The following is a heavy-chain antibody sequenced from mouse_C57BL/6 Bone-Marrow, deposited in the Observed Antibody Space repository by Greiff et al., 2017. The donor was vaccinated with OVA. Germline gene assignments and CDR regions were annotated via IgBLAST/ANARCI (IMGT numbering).Heavy chain of an antibody. J-gene: IGHJ1*03. CDR3: GSEGRRGYFDD. V-gene: IGHV5-4*03. CDR2: ISDGGSYT. Sequence: EVKLVQPGGGLVKPGGSLKLSCAASGFTFSSYAMSWVRQTPEQSLEWVATISDGGSYTYYPDNVKGRFTISRDNSTNTPYLQRSHLKSEDTAMYYGGSEGRRGYFDDWGTGTTVTVSS. CDR1: GFTFSSYA. D-gene: IGHD2-14*01.